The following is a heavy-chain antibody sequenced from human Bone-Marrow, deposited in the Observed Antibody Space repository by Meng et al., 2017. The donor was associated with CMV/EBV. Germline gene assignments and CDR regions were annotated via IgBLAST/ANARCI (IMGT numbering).Heavy chain of an antibody. V-gene: IGHV3-15*01. CDR3: TTSGPCCSSTSCYRYYYYGMDV. J-gene: IGHJ6*02. D-gene: IGHD2-2*02. CDR2: IKSKTDGGTT. CDR1: GFTFSNAW. Sequence: GGSLRLSCAASGFTFSNAWMSWVRQAPGKGLEWVGRIKSKTDGGTTDYAAPVKGRFTISRDDSKNTLYLQMNSLKTEDTAVYYCTTSGPCCSSTSCYRYYYYGMDVWGQGTTVTVSS.